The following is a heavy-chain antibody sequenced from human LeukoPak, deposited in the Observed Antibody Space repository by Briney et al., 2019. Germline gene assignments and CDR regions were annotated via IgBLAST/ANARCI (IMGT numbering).Heavy chain of an antibody. CDR2: ISSNGGST. CDR1: GFTFSSYA. Sequence: GGSLRLSCAASGFTFSSYAMHWVRQAPGKGLEYVSAISSNGGSTYYANSVKGRFTISRDNSKNTLYLQMGSLRAEDMAVYYCARVGYYYDSSGYYPGAFDIWGQGTMVTVSS. D-gene: IGHD3-22*01. CDR3: ARVGYYYDSSGYYPGAFDI. J-gene: IGHJ3*02. V-gene: IGHV3-64*01.